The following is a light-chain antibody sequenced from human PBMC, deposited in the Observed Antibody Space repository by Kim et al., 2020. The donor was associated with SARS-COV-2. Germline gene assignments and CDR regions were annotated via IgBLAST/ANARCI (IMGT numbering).Light chain of an antibody. V-gene: IGKV1-39*01. CDR2: AAS. CDR1: QRISKY. Sequence: SASLGDRVTITCRASQRISKYLNWYHQIPGKAPRLLIFAASSLHSGVPSRFTGSGSGTQYTLTISSLQPEDVGVYYCQQSYSPPGFGQGTKVEIK. J-gene: IGKJ1*01. CDR3: QQSYSPPG.